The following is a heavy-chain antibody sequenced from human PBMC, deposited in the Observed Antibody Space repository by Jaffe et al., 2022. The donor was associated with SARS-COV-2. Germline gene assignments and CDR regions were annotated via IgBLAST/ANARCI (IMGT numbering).Heavy chain of an antibody. CDR3: ARSTDTSKIPD. CDR1: GYSFTSYG. D-gene: IGHD5-18*01. J-gene: IGHJ4*02. CDR2: INTDTGHP. V-gene: IGHV7-4-1*02. Sequence: QVQLVQSGSELKEPGASVKVSCKASGYSFTSYGMNWVRQAPGQGPEWMGWINTDTGHPTYAQGITGRFVFSLDTSVSTAFLQISSLKAEDTAVYYCARSTDTSKIPDWGQGTLVTVSS.